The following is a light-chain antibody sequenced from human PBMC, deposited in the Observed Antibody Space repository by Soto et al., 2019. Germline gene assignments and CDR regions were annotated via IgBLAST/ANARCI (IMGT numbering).Light chain of an antibody. Sequence: EIQMTQSPSSVSEYVVARVTITGRASQGISTWLAWYQQKAGKAPNLLIYGASNLHSGVPSRFSGSGSGTNFTLTISSLQPEDFATYYCQKANSFPINCGKGQRRAIK. CDR1: QGISTW. CDR2: GAS. V-gene: IGKV1D-12*01. J-gene: IGKJ5*01. CDR3: QKANSFPIN.